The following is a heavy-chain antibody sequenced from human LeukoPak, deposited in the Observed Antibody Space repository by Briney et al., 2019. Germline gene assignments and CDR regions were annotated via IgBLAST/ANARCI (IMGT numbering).Heavy chain of an antibody. D-gene: IGHD3-10*01. V-gene: IGHV4-59*01. CDR1: GGSITSYY. Sequence: PSETLSLTCTVSGGSITSYYWSWIRPPPGKGLEWIGYIYYRVTPDYNPSLKSRVTMSVDMSTRQISLKLSSVTAADTAVYYCARAVGGDGSGSLWGPGTLVTVSS. CDR3: ARAVGGDGSGSL. CDR2: IYYRVTP. J-gene: IGHJ4*02.